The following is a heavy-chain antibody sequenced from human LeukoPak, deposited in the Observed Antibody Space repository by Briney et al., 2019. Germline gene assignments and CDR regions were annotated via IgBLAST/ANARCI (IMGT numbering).Heavy chain of an antibody. CDR3: ARVTPIKIFDY. CDR1: GYSFTDFW. D-gene: IGHD3-9*01. Sequence: GESLKISCKGSGYSFTDFWIGWVRQVPGRGLEWMGIIYPDDSDTRYSPSFQGQVTISADKSITTAYLQWTRLNASDTAVYYCARVTPIKIFDYWGQGALVTVSS. J-gene: IGHJ4*02. CDR2: IYPDDSDT. V-gene: IGHV5-51*01.